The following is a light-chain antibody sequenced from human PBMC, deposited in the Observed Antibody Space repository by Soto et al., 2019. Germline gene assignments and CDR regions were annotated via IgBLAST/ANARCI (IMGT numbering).Light chain of an antibody. CDR3: QQYNSYPGT. Sequence: DIQMAQPHSIQSASVGDRVTISCRASQHINKWVAWYQQKPGKDTKFLIYDASSLERGVPSRFSGSGTGTEFTLAISSQQADDYTTYNCQQYNSYPGTFGGGTKVDIK. J-gene: IGKJ4*01. CDR2: DAS. V-gene: IGKV1-5*01. CDR1: QHINKW.